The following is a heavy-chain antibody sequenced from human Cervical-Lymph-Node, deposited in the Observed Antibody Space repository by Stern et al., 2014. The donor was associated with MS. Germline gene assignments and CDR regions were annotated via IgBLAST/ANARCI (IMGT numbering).Heavy chain of an antibody. CDR1: GGSISSYY. J-gene: IGHJ3*02. CDR2: IYYSGST. V-gene: IGHV4-59*01. Sequence: VQLVESGPGLVKPSETLSLTCTVSGGSISSYYWSWIRQPPGKELEWIGYIYYSGSTNYNPSLKSRVTISVDTSKNQFSLKLSSVTAADTAVYYCARGFGYSIWGQGTMVTVSS. D-gene: IGHD3-22*01. CDR3: ARGFGYSI.